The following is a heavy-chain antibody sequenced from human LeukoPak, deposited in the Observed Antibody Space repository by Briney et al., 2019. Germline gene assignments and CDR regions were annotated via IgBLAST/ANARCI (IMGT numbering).Heavy chain of an antibody. D-gene: IGHD4-17*01. CDR2: INPNSGGT. CDR1: GYTFTGYY. J-gene: IGHJ4*02. CDR3: ARDVTGSGDYFSD. Sequence: ASVKVSFKASGYTFTGYYMHWVRQAPGQGLEWMGWINPNSGGTNYAQKLQGRVTMTTDTSTSTAYMELRSLRSDDTAVYYRARDVTGSGDYFSDWGQGTLVTVSS. V-gene: IGHV1-2*02.